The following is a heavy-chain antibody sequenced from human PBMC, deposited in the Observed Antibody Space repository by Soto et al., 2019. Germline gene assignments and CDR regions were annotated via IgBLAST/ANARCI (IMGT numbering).Heavy chain of an antibody. J-gene: IGHJ6*02. CDR3: ARLRTDGIAVAGSYYYYGMDV. Sequence: ASVKGSCKASGGTFSSYAISWVRQAPGQGLEWMGGIIPIFGTANYAQKFQGRVTITADESTSTAYMELSSLRSEDTAVYYCARLRTDGIAVAGSYYYYGMDVWGQGTTVTVSS. CDR1: GGTFSSYA. CDR2: IIPIFGTA. V-gene: IGHV1-69*13. D-gene: IGHD6-19*01.